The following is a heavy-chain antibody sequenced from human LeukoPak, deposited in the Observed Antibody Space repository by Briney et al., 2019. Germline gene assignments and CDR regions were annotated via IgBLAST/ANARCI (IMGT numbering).Heavy chain of an antibody. CDR3: ARRGTMWSPHWFDP. D-gene: IGHD2-21*01. J-gene: IGHJ5*02. V-gene: IGHV5-51*01. CDR2: IYPDDSDI. Sequence: GDSLKISCQTSGYVFTTHWIAWVRQQPGKGLEWMGIIYPDDSDIRYNPSFQGQVSISADKSINTAYLQWSRLEASDTAVYYCARRGTMWSPHWFDPWGQGTLVTVAS. CDR1: GYVFTTHW.